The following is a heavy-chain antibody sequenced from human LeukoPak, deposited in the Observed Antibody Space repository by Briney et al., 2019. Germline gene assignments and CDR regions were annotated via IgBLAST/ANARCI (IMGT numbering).Heavy chain of an antibody. Sequence: PSETLSLTCAVYGGSLSGYYWSWIRQPPGKGLEWIGEINHSGSTNYNPSLKSRVTISVDTSKNQFSLKLSSVTAADTALYYCARGGTGDHFDYWGQGTLVTVSS. CDR1: GGSLSGYY. D-gene: IGHD7-27*01. V-gene: IGHV4-34*01. CDR2: INHSGST. CDR3: ARGGTGDHFDY. J-gene: IGHJ4*02.